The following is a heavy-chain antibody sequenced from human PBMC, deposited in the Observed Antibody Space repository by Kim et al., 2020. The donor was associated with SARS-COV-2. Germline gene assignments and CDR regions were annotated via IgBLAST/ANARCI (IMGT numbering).Heavy chain of an antibody. V-gene: IGHV3-11*05. Sequence: GGSLRLSCAASGFTFSDYYMSWIRQAPGKGLEWVSYISSSSSYTNYADSVKGRFTISRDNAKNSLYLQMNSLRAEDTAVYYCARDQRAPIVVVPAANYFRGNDYWGQGTLVTVSS. J-gene: IGHJ4*02. D-gene: IGHD2-2*01. CDR3: ARDQRAPIVVVPAANYFRGNDY. CDR1: GFTFSDYY. CDR2: ISSSSSYT.